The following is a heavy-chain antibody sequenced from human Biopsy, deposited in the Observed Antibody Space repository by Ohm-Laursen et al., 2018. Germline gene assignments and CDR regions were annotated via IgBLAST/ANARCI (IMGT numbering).Heavy chain of an antibody. CDR1: GYTFTDSY. CDR3: ARDRHHAAGSYAGMDV. CDR2: INPNSGGT. Sequence: ASVKVSCKASGYTFTDSYMHWVRQAPGQGLEWMGWINPNSGGTNYAQKFQGRVTMTRDTSMSTAYMELNRLRSDDTAVYYCARDRHHAAGSYAGMDVWGQGTTVTVSS. J-gene: IGHJ6*02. D-gene: IGHD3-10*01. V-gene: IGHV1-2*02.